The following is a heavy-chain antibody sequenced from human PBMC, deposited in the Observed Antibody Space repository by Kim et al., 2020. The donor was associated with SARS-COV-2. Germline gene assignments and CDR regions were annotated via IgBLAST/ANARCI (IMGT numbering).Heavy chain of an antibody. Sequence: GESLKISCKGSGYSFTSYWIGWVRQMPGKGLEWMGIIYPGDSDTRYSPSFQGQVTISADKSISTAYLQWSSLKASDTAMYYCARPRGRPTVTTFLADYWGQGTLVTVSS. J-gene: IGHJ4*02. V-gene: IGHV5-51*01. CDR1: GYSFTSYW. D-gene: IGHD4-17*01. CDR3: ARPRGRPTVTTFLADY. CDR2: IYPGDSDT.